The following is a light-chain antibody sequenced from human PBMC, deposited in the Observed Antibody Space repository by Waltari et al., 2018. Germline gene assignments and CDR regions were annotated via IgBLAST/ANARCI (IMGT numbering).Light chain of an antibody. CDR1: QTISSSY. CDR2: GAS. J-gene: IGKJ4*01. CDR3: QQYGSSPVT. Sequence: EIVLTQSPGTLSLSPGERATLSCRASQTISSSYLAWYQQKPGQAPRLLIYGASSRAPDIPDRFRGSGSGTDFTLTISRLEPEDFAVYSCQQYGSSPVTFGGGTNVEIK. V-gene: IGKV3-20*01.